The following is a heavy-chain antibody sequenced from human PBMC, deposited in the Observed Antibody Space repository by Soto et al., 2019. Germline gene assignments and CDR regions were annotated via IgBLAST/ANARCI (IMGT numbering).Heavy chain of an antibody. CDR2: ISGSGGST. CDR3: AKEAVAGPTLYWYFDL. D-gene: IGHD6-19*01. Sequence: GGSLRLSCAASGFTFSSYAMSWVRQAPGKGLEWVSAISGSGGSTYYADSVKGRFTISRDNSKNTLYLQMNSLRAEDTAVYYCAKEAVAGPTLYWYFDLWGRGTLVTVSS. V-gene: IGHV3-23*01. J-gene: IGHJ2*01. CDR1: GFTFSSYA.